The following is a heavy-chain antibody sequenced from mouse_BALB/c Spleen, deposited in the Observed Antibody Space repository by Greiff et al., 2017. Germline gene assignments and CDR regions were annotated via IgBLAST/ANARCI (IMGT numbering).Heavy chain of an antibody. CDR2: IRNKANGYTT. V-gene: IGHV7-3*02. Sequence: EVKLMESGGGLVQPGGSLRLSCATSGFTFTDYYMSWVRQPPGKALEWLGFIRNKANGYTTEYSASVKGRFTISRDNSQSILYLQMNTLRAEDSATYYCARVGVVSMDYWGQGTSVTVSS. D-gene: IGHD1-1*01. CDR3: ARVGVVSMDY. J-gene: IGHJ4*01. CDR1: GFTFTDYY.